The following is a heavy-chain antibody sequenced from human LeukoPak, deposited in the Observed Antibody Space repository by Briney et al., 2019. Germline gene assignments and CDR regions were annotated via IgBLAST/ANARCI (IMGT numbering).Heavy chain of an antibody. D-gene: IGHD5-18*01. Sequence: GSLRLSCAASGFTFSSYSMNWVRQAPGKGLEWVSSISSSSYIYYADSVKGRFTISRDNAKNSLYLQMNSLRAEDTAVYYCARIAWIQLWLRGGAPIDYWGQGTLVTVSS. CDR1: GFTFSSYS. CDR3: ARIAWIQLWLRGGAPIDY. J-gene: IGHJ4*02. V-gene: IGHV3-21*01. CDR2: ISSSSYI.